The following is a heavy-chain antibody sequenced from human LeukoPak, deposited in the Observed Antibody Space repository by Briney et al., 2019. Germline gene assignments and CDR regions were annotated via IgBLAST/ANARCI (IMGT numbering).Heavy chain of an antibody. CDR2: IYYSGST. CDR1: GGSISSYY. CDR3: ARMGSSGYSGSGAFDI. D-gene: IGHD3-22*01. Sequence: SETLSLTCTVSGGSISSYYWSWIRQPPGKGLEWIGYIYYSGSTNYNPSPKSRVTISVDTSKNQFSLKLSSVTAADTAVYYCARMGSSGYSGSGAFDIWGQGTMVTVSS. J-gene: IGHJ3*02. V-gene: IGHV4-59*01.